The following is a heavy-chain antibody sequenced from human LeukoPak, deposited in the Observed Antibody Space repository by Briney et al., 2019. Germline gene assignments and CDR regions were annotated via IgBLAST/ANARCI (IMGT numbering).Heavy chain of an antibody. J-gene: IGHJ6*02. CDR1: GFSFSTYA. CDR2: ISGSGGIT. V-gene: IGHV3-23*01. Sequence: GGSLRLSCAASGFSFSTYAMSWVRRAPGKGLEWVSAISGSGGITHYADSVKGRFTISRDNSKSTVYLQMNNLRVEDTALYYCAKDRATSRYNGLDVWGQGTTVTVSS. CDR3: AKDRATSRYNGLDV. D-gene: IGHD2-2*01.